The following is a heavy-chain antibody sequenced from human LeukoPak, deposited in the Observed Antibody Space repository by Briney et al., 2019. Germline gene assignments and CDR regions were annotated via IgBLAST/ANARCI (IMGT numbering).Heavy chain of an antibody. V-gene: IGHV1-8*01. Sequence: ASVTVSCKASGYTFTSYDITWVRQATGQGLEWMGWMSPDSGYTGYAQTFQGRVTLTRNTSVSTAFMELSSLRSEDTAVYYCEIYTGYDSFWGQGTLVTVSS. D-gene: IGHD5-12*01. CDR3: EIYTGYDSF. CDR2: MSPDSGYT. J-gene: IGHJ4*02. CDR1: GYTFTSYD.